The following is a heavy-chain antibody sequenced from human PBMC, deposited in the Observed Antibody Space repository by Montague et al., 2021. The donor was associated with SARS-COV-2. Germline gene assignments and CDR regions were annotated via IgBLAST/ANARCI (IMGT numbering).Heavy chain of an antibody. Sequence: SETLSLTCAASGGSFSRYYWSWVRQSPGKGLEWIGDVNHSESTNYNPSLKGRVSISVDTSKNQFSLRLRSVTAADTAVYYCARGSGLDYASSGGLYYMDVWGEGTTVTVSS. CDR2: VNHSEST. V-gene: IGHV4-34*01. D-gene: IGHD2-15*01. J-gene: IGHJ6*03. CDR3: ARGSGLDYASSGGLYYMDV. CDR1: GGSFSRYY.